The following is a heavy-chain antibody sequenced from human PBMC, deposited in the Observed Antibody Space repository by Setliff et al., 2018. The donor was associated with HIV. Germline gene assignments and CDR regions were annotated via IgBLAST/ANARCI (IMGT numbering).Heavy chain of an antibody. CDR3: ARGLNLRVTMVRGGNSCMDV. Sequence: SETLSLTCTVSGGSISGGSSCWSWIQQPAGKGLEWIGRIYTSGSTNYNPSLKSRVTISVDTSKNPFSLKLSSVTAADTAVCYCARGLNLRVTMVRGGNSCMDVWGQGTTVTVSS. D-gene: IGHD3-10*01. V-gene: IGHV4-61*02. CDR1: GGSISGGSSC. CDR2: IYTSGST. J-gene: IGHJ6*02.